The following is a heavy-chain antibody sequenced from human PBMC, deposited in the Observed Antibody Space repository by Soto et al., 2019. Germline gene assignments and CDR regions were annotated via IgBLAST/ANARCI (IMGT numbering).Heavy chain of an antibody. D-gene: IGHD2-2*01. CDR1: GFTFSSYA. J-gene: IGHJ4*02. Sequence: GGSLRLSCAASGFTFSSYAMSWVRQAPGKGLEWVSAISGSGGSTYYADSVKGRFTISRDNSKNTLYLQMNSLRAEDTAVYYCAKSDIVGVPAAIPYFDYRGQGTLVTVSS. CDR3: AKSDIVGVPAAIPYFDY. CDR2: ISGSGGST. V-gene: IGHV3-23*01.